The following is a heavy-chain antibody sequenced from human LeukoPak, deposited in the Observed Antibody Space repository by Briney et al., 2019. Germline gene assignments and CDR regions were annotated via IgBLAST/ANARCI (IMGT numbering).Heavy chain of an antibody. CDR3: AKAKQWLVRWYFDL. Sequence: GGSLRLSCAASGFTFSSYAMSWVRQAPGKGVEWVSGINDSGGGTNYADSVRGRFTISRDNSKNTLYLQMNSLRAEDTAVYYCAKAKQWLVRWYFDLWGRGTLVTVSS. CDR2: INDSGGGT. V-gene: IGHV3-23*01. CDR1: GFTFSSYA. J-gene: IGHJ2*01. D-gene: IGHD6-19*01.